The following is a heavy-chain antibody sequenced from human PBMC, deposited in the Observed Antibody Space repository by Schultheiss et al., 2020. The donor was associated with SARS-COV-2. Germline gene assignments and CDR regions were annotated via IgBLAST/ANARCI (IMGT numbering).Heavy chain of an antibody. Sequence: SETLSITCTVSGASISSYYWSWIRQPPGKGLEWIGYMYYSVNTWYNPSLKSRVTISGDTSKNQFSLTLSSVTAADTAVYYCARRRQDTSAYSFFDSWGQGTLVTVSS. J-gene: IGHJ4*02. CDR2: MYYSVNT. D-gene: IGHD4-11*01. V-gene: IGHV4-59*08. CDR1: GASISSYY. CDR3: ARRRQDTSAYSFFDS.